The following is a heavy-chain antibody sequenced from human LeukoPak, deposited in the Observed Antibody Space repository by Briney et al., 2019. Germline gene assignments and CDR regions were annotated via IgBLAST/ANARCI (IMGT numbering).Heavy chain of an antibody. D-gene: IGHD3-10*01. J-gene: IGHJ5*02. CDR3: AREGMVRGYNWFDP. V-gene: IGHV4-59*01. CDR1: GVSISSYY. Sequence: IPSETLSLTCTVSGVSISSYYWSWLRQPPGKGLEWIGYIYYSGSTNYNPSLKSRVTISVDTSKNQFSLKLSSVTAADTAVYYCAREGMVRGYNWFDPWGQGTLVTVSS. CDR2: IYYSGST.